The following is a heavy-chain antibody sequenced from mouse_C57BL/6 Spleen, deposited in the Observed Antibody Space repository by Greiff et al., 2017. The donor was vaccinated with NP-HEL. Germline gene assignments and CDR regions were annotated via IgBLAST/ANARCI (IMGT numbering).Heavy chain of an antibody. CDR1: GFTFSSYG. CDR3: ARQGLLTTVVATNWYFDV. D-gene: IGHD1-1*01. CDR2: ISSGGSYT. V-gene: IGHV5-6*01. J-gene: IGHJ1*03. Sequence: EVQRVESGGDLVKPGGSLKLSCAASGFTFSSYGMSWVRQTPDKRLEWVATISSGGSYTYYPDSVKGRFTISRDNAKNTLYLQMSSLKSKDTAMYYCARQGLLTTVVATNWYFDVWGTGTTVTVSS.